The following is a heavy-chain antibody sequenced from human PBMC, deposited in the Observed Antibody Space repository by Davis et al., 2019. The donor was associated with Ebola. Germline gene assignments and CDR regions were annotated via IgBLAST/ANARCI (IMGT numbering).Heavy chain of an antibody. V-gene: IGHV3-23*01. D-gene: IGHD3-22*01. CDR1: GFTFSSYA. CDR2: ISGSGGST. CDR3: ARFYDSSGYYYSSFDY. J-gene: IGHJ4*02. Sequence: GESLKISCAASGFTFSSYAMSWVRQAPGKGLEWVSAISGSGGSTYYADSVKGRFTISRDNSKNTLYLQMNSLRAEDTAVYYCARFYDSSGYYYSSFDYWGQGTLVTVSS.